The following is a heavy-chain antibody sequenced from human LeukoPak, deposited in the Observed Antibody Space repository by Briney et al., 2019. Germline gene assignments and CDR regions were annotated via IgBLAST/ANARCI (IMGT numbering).Heavy chain of an antibody. V-gene: IGHV1-18*01. Sequence: ASVKVSCKTSGYTFTNYGISWVRQAPGQGLEWMGWVSTSNPHTNYAPKFRGRVIMTIDTSTTTAYLEMRSLTSDDTAVYYCARDRFLWGLGNWFDLWDQGTLVTVTS. CDR3: ARDRFLWGLGNWFDL. CDR2: VSTSNPHT. J-gene: IGHJ5*02. CDR1: GYTFTNYG. D-gene: IGHD3-3*01.